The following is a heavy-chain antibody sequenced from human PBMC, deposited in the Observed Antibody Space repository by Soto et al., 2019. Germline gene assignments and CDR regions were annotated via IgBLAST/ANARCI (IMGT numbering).Heavy chain of an antibody. V-gene: IGHV3-53*01. D-gene: IGHD3-3*01. Sequence: GGSLRLSCAASGFTVSSNYMSWVRQAPGKGLEWVSVIYSGGSTYYADSVKGRFTISRDNSKNTLYLQMNSLRAEDTAVYYCARVYYDFWSGPGWFDPWGQGTLVTVSS. CDR1: GFTVSSNY. CDR2: IYSGGST. J-gene: IGHJ5*02. CDR3: ARVYYDFWSGPGWFDP.